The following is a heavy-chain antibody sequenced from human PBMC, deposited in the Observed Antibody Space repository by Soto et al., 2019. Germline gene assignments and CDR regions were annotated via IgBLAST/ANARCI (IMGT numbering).Heavy chain of an antibody. V-gene: IGHV3-21*01. D-gene: IGHD6-13*01. CDR2: ISSSSSYI. J-gene: IGHJ4*02. CDR1: GFTFSSYS. Sequence: GGSLRLSCAASGFTFSSYSMNWVRQAPGKGLEWVSSISSSSSYIYYADSVKGRFTISRDNAKNSLYLQMNSLRAEDTAVYYCASVWTRQQLVDYWGQGTLVNVSS. CDR3: ASVWTRQQLVDY.